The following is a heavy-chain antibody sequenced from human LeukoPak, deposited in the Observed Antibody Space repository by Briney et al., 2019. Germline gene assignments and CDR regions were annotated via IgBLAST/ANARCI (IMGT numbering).Heavy chain of an antibody. Sequence: GSLRLSCAASGFTFSSYAMSWIRQPPGKGLEWIGEINHSGSTNYNPSLKSRVTISVDTSKNQFSLKVSSVTAADTAVYYCARHYGSGSFNWFDPWGQGTLVTVSS. V-gene: IGHV4-34*01. CDR1: GFTFSSYA. CDR2: INHSGST. J-gene: IGHJ5*02. D-gene: IGHD3-10*01. CDR3: ARHYGSGSFNWFDP.